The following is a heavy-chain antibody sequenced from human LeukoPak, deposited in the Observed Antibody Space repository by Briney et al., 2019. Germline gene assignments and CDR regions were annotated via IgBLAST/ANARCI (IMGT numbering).Heavy chain of an antibody. CDR2: IYYSGST. Sequence: SETLSLTCTVSGGSISSYYWGWIRQPPGKGLEWIGYIYYSGSTNYNPSLKSRVTISVDTSKNQFSLKLSSVTAADTAVYYCARQGYYYDSSDAFDIWGQGTMVTVSS. CDR1: GGSISSYY. V-gene: IGHV4-59*08. CDR3: ARQGYYYDSSDAFDI. J-gene: IGHJ3*02. D-gene: IGHD3-22*01.